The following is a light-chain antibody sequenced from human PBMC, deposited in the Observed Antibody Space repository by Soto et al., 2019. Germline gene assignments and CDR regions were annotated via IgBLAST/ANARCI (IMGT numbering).Light chain of an antibody. CDR1: SSDVGAYNY. Sequence: QSALTQPASVSGSPGQSVTISCSGSSSDVGAYNYVSWYQRHPGKAPKLMIYDVTNRPSGVSNGFSGSKSGNTASLTISGLQAEDEADYFCSSYTSSSTVVFGGGTQLTVL. CDR2: DVT. J-gene: IGLJ3*02. CDR3: SSYTSSSTVV. V-gene: IGLV2-14*01.